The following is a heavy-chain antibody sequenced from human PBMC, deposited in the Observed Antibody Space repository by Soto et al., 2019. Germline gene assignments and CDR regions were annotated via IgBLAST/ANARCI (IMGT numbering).Heavy chain of an antibody. V-gene: IGHV3-9*01. CDR2: ISWNSGSI. D-gene: IGHD3-10*01. J-gene: IGHJ6*03. CDR3: AKDKERGLRWFGELSPYMDV. Sequence: EVQLVESGGGLVQPGRSLRLSCAASGFTFDDYAMHWVRQAPGKGLEWVSGISWNSGSIGYADSVKGRFTISRDNAKNSLYLQMNSLRAEDTALYYCAKDKERGLRWFGELSPYMDVWGKGTTVTVSS. CDR1: GFTFDDYA.